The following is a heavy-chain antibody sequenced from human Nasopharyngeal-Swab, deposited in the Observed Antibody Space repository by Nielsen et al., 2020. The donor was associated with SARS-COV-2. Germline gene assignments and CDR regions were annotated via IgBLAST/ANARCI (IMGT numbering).Heavy chain of an antibody. Sequence: SETLSLTCAVYGGSFSGYYWSWIRQPPGKGLEWIGEINPSGSNNYNPSLKSRVTISVDASKNQFSLKLSSVTAADTAVYYCARRGGRPSPRNCSGGSCYFYWGQGTLVTVSS. D-gene: IGHD2-15*01. CDR1: GGSFSGYY. CDR3: ARRGGRPSPRNCSGGSCYFY. J-gene: IGHJ4*02. CDR2: INPSGSN. V-gene: IGHV4-34*01.